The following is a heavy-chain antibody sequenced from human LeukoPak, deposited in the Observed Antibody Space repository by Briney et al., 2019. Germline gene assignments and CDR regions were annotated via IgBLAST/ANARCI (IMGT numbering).Heavy chain of an antibody. CDR2: INPNSGGT. J-gene: IGHJ5*02. CDR1: SYTFTRYG. CDR3: ARDRETYYYGSGSQNWFDP. D-gene: IGHD3-10*01. V-gene: IGHV1-2*02. Sequence: ASVKVSCKASSYTFTRYGISWVRQAPGQGLEWMGWINPNSGGTNYAQKFQGRVTMTRDTSISTAYMELSRLRSDDTAVYYCARDRETYYYGSGSQNWFDPWGQGTLVTVSS.